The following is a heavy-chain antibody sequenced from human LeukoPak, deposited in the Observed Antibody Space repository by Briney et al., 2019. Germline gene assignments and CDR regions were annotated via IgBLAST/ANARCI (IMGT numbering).Heavy chain of an antibody. Sequence: PSETLSLTCTVSGYSISSGYYWGWIRPPPGKGLEWIGSIYHSGSTYYNPSLKSRVTISVDTSKNQFSLKLSSVTAADTAVYYCARNSSIAARGAFDIWGQGTMVTVSS. V-gene: IGHV4-38-2*02. CDR3: ARNSSIAARGAFDI. J-gene: IGHJ3*02. CDR2: IYHSGST. CDR1: GYSISSGYY. D-gene: IGHD6-6*01.